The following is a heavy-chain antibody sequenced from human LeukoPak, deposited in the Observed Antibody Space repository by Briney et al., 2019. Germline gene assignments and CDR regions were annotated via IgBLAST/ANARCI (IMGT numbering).Heavy chain of an antibody. Sequence: SETLSLTCTVSGGSISSYYWSWIRQPPGKGLEWIGYIYYSGSTNYNPSLKSRVTISVDTSKNQFSLKLSSVTAADTAVYYCARVGLWYYDSSGYYNWGQGTLVTVSS. CDR3: ARVGLWYYDSSGYYN. CDR1: GGSISSYY. J-gene: IGHJ4*02. V-gene: IGHV4-59*01. D-gene: IGHD3-22*01. CDR2: IYYSGST.